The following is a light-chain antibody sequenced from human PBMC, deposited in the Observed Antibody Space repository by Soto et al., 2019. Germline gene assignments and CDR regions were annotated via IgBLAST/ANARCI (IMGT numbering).Light chain of an antibody. Sequence: DIQRTQSPSTLSGSLGCRVTITCRVSQTISSWLAWYQQKPGKAPKRLIYKASTLKSGVPSRFSGSGSGTEFTLTISSLQPDDFATYYCQQYNSWTFGQGTKVDIK. CDR1: QTISSW. CDR3: QQYNSWT. J-gene: IGKJ1*01. V-gene: IGKV1-5*03. CDR2: KAS.